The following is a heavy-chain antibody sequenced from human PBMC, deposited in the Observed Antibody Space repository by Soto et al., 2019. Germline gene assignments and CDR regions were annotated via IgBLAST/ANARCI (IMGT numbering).Heavy chain of an antibody. CDR3: ARSESIAAADTEGAWFDP. CDR1: GGTFSSCA. J-gene: IGHJ5*02. Sequence: QVQLVQSGAEVKKPGSSVKVSCKASGGTFSSCAISWVRQAPGQGLEWMGGIIPIFGTANYAQKFQGRVTITADESTSTAYMELSSLRSEDTAVYYCARSESIAAADTEGAWFDPWGQGTLVTVSS. CDR2: IIPIFGTA. D-gene: IGHD6-13*01. V-gene: IGHV1-69*01.